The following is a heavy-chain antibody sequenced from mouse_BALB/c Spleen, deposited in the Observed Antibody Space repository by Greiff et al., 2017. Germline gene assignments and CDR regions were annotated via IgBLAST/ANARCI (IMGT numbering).Heavy chain of an antibody. J-gene: IGHJ3*01. V-gene: IGHV1-80*01. CDR2: IYPGDGDT. CDR1: GYAFSSYW. Sequence: QVQLKQSGAELVRPGSSVKISCKASGYAFSSYWMNWVKQRPGQGLEWIGQIYPGDGDTNYNGKFKGKATLTADKSSSTAYMQLSSLTSEDSAVYFCARKSTMITNFAYWGQGTLVTVSA. D-gene: IGHD2-4*01. CDR3: ARKSTMITNFAY.